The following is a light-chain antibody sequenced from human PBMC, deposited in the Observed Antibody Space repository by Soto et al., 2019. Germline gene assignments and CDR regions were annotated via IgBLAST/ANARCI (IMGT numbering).Light chain of an antibody. Sequence: EIEMTQSPGTLSLSVGERATLSCRASQSVSSSYLAWYQQKPGQAPRLLIYGASSRATGIPDRFSGSGSGTDFTLTISRLEPEDFAVYYCQHYGTSPRWTFGQGTKVDIK. CDR2: GAS. CDR3: QHYGTSPRWT. J-gene: IGKJ1*01. V-gene: IGKV3-20*01. CDR1: QSVSSSY.